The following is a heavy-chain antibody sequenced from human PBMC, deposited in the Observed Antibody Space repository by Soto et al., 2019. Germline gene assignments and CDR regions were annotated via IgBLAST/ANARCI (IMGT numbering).Heavy chain of an antibody. CDR3: ARSGGSSGWYGWFDP. CDR1: GYTFTSYG. CDR2: ISAYNGNT. D-gene: IGHD6-19*01. Sequence: ASVKVSCKASGYTFTSYGISWVRQAPGQGLEWMGWISAYNGNTNYAQKFQGRVTITRDTSASTAYMELSSLRSEDTAVYYCARSGGSSGWYGWFDPWGQGTLVTVSS. V-gene: IGHV1-18*01. J-gene: IGHJ5*02.